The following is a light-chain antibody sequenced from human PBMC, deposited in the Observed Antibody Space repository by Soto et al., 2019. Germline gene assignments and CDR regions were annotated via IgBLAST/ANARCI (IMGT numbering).Light chain of an antibody. CDR2: KVY. V-gene: IGLV2-14*03. Sequence: QSALTQPGSVFGSPGQSITISWTGTSSDVGAYNFVSWHQQHPGKAPKLMIYKVYDRPSGISYRFSGSKSGNTASRTISGLQGEDEADYYGSAYTVSRNYVFGTGTKVTVL. CDR3: SAYTVSRNYV. CDR1: SSDVGAYNF. J-gene: IGLJ1*01.